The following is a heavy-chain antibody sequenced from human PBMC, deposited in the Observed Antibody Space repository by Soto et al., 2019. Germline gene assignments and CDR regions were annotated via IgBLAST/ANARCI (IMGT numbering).Heavy chain of an antibody. D-gene: IGHD1-1*01. J-gene: IGHJ6*02. CDR1: GFTFSNNA. Sequence: QVQLVASGGGVVQHGRSLRLSCAASGFTFSNNAMYWVRQAPGKGLEWVAVISYDGSNKYIAESVKGRFTISRDNSKNTLFLQMNSLRAEDTAVYYCARGTTTSAFSAMDVWGQGTTVTVSS. V-gene: IGHV3-30-3*01. CDR2: ISYDGSNK. CDR3: ARGTTTSAFSAMDV.